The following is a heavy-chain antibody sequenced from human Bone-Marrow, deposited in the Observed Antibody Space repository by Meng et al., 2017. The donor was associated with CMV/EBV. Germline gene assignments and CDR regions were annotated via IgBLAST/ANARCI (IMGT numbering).Heavy chain of an antibody. V-gene: IGHV3-13*01. Sequence: GESLKISCAASGFTFDDYGMSWVRQAPGKGLEWVSGIGPAGDTYYPDSVKGRFTIAREDAKNSFYLQMNSLTVGDTAVYFCARYNEQVGAMDCWGQGTLVTVSS. D-gene: IGHD3-10*01. CDR2: IGPAGDT. CDR1: GFTFDDYG. CDR3: ARYNEQVGAMDC. J-gene: IGHJ4*02.